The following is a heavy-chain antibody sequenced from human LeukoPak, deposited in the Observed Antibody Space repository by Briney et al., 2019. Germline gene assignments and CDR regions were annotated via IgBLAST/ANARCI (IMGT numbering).Heavy chain of an antibody. D-gene: IGHD3-3*01. J-gene: IGHJ6*03. V-gene: IGHV3-20*04. CDR1: GFTFDDYG. CDR2: INWNGGST. Sequence: PGGSLRLSCAASGFTFDDYGMSWVRQAPGKGLEWVSGINWNGGSTGYADSVKGRFTISRDNAKNSLYLQMNSLRAEDTALYYCARGLRITIFGVVDDYYYMDVWGKGTTVTVSS. CDR3: ARGLRITIFGVVDDYYYMDV.